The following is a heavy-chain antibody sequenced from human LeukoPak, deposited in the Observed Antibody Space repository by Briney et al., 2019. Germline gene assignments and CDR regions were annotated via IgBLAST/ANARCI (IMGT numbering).Heavy chain of an antibody. Sequence: GGSLRLSCAASGFTFSSYDMSWVRQAPGKGLEWVSAISGSGGSTYYADSVKGRFTISRDNSKNTLSLQMNSLRAEDTAVYFCAKGAVAGNQKPGGYWGQGTLVTVSS. J-gene: IGHJ4*02. CDR1: GFTFSSYD. V-gene: IGHV3-23*01. CDR3: AKGAVAGNQKPGGY. D-gene: IGHD6-19*01. CDR2: ISGSGGST.